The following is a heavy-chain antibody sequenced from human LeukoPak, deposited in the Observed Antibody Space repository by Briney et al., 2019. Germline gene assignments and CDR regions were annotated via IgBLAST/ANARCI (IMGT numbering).Heavy chain of an antibody. J-gene: IGHJ4*02. Sequence: PAGGSLRLSCAASGFTVSNTYMSWVRQAPGKGLEWVSIIYSGGGTRYADSVKGRFTISRDNSRNTLYLQMNSLRAEDTALYYCARGNYDSSGFTWGQGTLVTVSS. CDR2: IYSGGGT. CDR1: GFTVSNTY. CDR3: ARGNYDSSGFT. D-gene: IGHD3-22*01. V-gene: IGHV3-53*01.